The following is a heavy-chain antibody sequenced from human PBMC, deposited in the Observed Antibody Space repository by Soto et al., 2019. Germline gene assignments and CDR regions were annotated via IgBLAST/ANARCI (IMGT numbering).Heavy chain of an antibody. J-gene: IGHJ5*01. V-gene: IGHV4-30-4*01. CDR3: ARGRYCLTGRCFPNWFDS. D-gene: IGHD2-15*01. Sequence: QVQLLESGPGLVKPSQTLSLTCSVSGDSISTVDYFWAWVRQPPGQALDYIGYIYKSATTYYNPSFESRVAISLDTSKSQFSLNVTSLTAADTAVYFCARGRYCLTGRCFPNWFDSWGQGTLVTVSS. CDR2: IYKSATT. CDR1: GDSISTVDYF.